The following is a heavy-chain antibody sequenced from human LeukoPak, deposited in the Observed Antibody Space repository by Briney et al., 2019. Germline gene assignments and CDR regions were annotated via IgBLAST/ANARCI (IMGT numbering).Heavy chain of an antibody. CDR2: ISAYNGNT. Sequence: ASVKVSCKASGYTFTSYGISWVRQAPGQGLEWMGWISAYNGNTNYAQKLQGRVTMTTDTSTSTAYMELRSLRSDDTAVYYCARGETATIKGGGAFDIWGQGTMVTVSS. D-gene: IGHD5-24*01. CDR3: ARGETATIKGGGAFDI. CDR1: GYTFTSYG. V-gene: IGHV1-18*01. J-gene: IGHJ3*02.